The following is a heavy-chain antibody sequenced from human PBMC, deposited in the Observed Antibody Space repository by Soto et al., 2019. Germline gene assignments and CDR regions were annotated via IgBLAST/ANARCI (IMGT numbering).Heavy chain of an antibody. CDR3: AREGNLGRWIQPLDS. Sequence: SETLSLTCTVSGGSLSSYYWSWIRRPPGMGLEWIASISYSGTTNYNSSLKSRVTISIDTSKNQLSLKFISVTTADTAVYFCAREGNLGRWIQPLDSWGQGTLVTVSS. CDR1: GGSLSSYY. J-gene: IGHJ4*02. D-gene: IGHD2-2*03. V-gene: IGHV4-59*01. CDR2: ISYSGTT.